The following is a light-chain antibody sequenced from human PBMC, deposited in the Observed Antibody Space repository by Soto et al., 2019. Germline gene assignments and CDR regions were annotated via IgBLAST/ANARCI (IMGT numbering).Light chain of an antibody. CDR2: WAS. V-gene: IGKV4-1*01. Sequence: DIVVTHCPYSLAGSRGERATIKCKASDNSLYSSDNKNYLAWYRQKPGQPPKKLIYWASTRESGVPDRFSGGGSGTDFTLTISSLQAEDVAVYYCQHYCNTPRTFGQGTKVDIK. J-gene: IGKJ1*01. CDR3: QHYCNTPRT. CDR1: DNSLYSSDNKNY.